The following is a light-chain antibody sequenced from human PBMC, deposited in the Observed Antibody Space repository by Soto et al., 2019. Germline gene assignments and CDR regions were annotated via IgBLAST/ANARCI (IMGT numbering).Light chain of an antibody. J-gene: IGKJ3*01. CDR1: QSISTY. CDR2: AAS. CDR3: QQSSSAPLT. V-gene: IGKV1-39*01. Sequence: DLQMTQSPSSLSASEGDRVTITCRASQSISTYLNWYQQKPGKAPKLLIYAASSLQSGVPSRFSGSGSGTEFTLTISSLQPEDFAIYYCQQSSSAPLTFGPGTKVDIK.